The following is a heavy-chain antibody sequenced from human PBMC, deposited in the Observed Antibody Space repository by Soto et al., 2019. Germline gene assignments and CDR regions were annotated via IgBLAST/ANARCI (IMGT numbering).Heavy chain of an antibody. Sequence: GGSLRLSCAASGFAFNTYGMHWVRQAPGKGLEWVAATSSDETIKTYSDSAKGRFTISRDNSRNRLYLQMDSLRAEDTALYYCAKKLPGSVMSCPDYWGRGTQVTVSS. CDR3: AKKLPGSVMSCPDY. CDR1: GFAFNTYG. D-gene: IGHD4-4*01. CDR2: TSSDETIK. V-gene: IGHV3-30*18. J-gene: IGHJ4*02.